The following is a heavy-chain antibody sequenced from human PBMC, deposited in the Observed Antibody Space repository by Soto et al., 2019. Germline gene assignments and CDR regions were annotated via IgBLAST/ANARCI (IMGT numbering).Heavy chain of an antibody. CDR1: GGTFSSYA. Sequence: QVQLVQSGAEVKKPGSSVKVSCKASGGTFSSYAISWVRQAPGQGLEWMGGIIPIFGTANYAQKFQGRVKITADESTRTAFMGLSSLRSEDTAVYYCACDYGEYNPVYYYYGMDVWGQGTTVTVSS. J-gene: IGHJ6*02. CDR2: IIPIFGTA. CDR3: ACDYGEYNPVYYYYGMDV. V-gene: IGHV1-69*01. D-gene: IGHD4-17*01.